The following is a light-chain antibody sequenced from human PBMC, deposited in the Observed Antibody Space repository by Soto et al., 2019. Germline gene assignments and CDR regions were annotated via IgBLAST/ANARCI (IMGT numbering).Light chain of an antibody. CDR2: DAS. CDR3: KPRYHWHPIT. Sequence: EIVLTQSPATLSLSPGERATLSCRASQSVITYLVWYQQKLGQAPRLLIYDASKRASGIPARFSGSGSGTAFTLTISSLEPEDSAVYDCKPRYHWHPITFGQGTRLEIK. J-gene: IGKJ5*01. V-gene: IGKV3-11*01. CDR1: QSVITY.